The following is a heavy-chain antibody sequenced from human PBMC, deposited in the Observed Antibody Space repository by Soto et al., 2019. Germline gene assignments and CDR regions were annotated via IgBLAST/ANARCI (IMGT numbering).Heavy chain of an antibody. CDR2: ISSNGGST. D-gene: IGHD3-10*01. CDR1: GFTFSSYA. CDR3: ARGGGSGSYYYYYMDV. Sequence: EVQLVESGGGLVQPGGSLRLSCAASGFTFSSYAMHWVRQAPGKGLEYVSAISSNGGSTYYANSVKGRFTISRDNYKNTLYLQMGSLKAEDMDVYYCARGGGSGSYYYYYMDVWGKGTTVTVSS. J-gene: IGHJ6*03. V-gene: IGHV3-64*01.